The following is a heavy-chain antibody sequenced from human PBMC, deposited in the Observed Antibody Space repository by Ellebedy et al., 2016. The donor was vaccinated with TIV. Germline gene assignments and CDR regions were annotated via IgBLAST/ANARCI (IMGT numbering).Heavy chain of an antibody. CDR1: GGSISYYY. Sequence: MPSETLSLTCTFSGGSISYYYWSWIRQPPGKELEWIGNIYYRGTTNYKHSLKSRVTISVDTTSNQFSLKLTPVTAAETAVYYCARHADHDILTLYSPLDLWGQGILVTVSS. CDR2: IYYRGTT. D-gene: IGHD3-9*01. V-gene: IGHV4-59*08. J-gene: IGHJ4*02. CDR3: ARHADHDILTLYSPLDL.